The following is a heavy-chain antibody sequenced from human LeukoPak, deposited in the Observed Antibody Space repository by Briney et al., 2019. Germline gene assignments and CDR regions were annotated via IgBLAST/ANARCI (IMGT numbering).Heavy chain of an antibody. D-gene: IGHD5-18*01. CDR2: ISAYNGNT. Sequence: ASVKVPCKASGYTFTSYGISWVRQAPGQGLEWMGWISAYNGNTNYAQKPQGRVTMTTDTSTSTAYMELRSLRSDDTAVYYCARVVQLWLKIDYWGQGTLVTVSS. J-gene: IGHJ4*02. CDR1: GYTFTSYG. CDR3: ARVVQLWLKIDY. V-gene: IGHV1-18*01.